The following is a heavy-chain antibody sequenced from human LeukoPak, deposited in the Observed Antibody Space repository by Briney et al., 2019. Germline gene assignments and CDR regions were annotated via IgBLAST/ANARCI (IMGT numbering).Heavy chain of an antibody. CDR1: GGSFSGYY. V-gene: IGHV4-34*11. J-gene: IGHJ4*02. CDR2: IFYSGRT. D-gene: IGHD5-18*01. Sequence: SETLSLTCAVYGGSFSGYYWSWIRQPPGKGLEWIGYIFYSGRTNYNPSLKSRLTISVDTSKNQFSLTLSSVTAADTAVYYCARGQKYRNGYTVTELGSGYFDYWGQGTLVTVSS. CDR3: ARGQKYRNGYTVTELGSGYFDY.